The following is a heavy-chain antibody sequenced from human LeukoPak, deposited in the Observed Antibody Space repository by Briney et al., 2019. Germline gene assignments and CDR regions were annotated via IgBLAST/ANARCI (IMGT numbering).Heavy chain of an antibody. CDR2: IIPILGIA. CDR3: ARGGGYGGNSVPFDY. V-gene: IGHV1-69*04. CDR1: GGTFSSYA. J-gene: IGHJ4*02. D-gene: IGHD4-23*01. Sequence: SVKVSCKASGGTFSSYAISWVRQAPGQGLEWMGSIIPILGIANYAQKFQGRVTITADKSTSTAYMELSSLRSEDTAVYYCARGGGYGGNSVPFDYWGQGTLVTVPS.